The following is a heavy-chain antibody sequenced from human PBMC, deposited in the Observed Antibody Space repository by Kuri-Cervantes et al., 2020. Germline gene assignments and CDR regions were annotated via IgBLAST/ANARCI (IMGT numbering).Heavy chain of an antibody. CDR1: GFTFSSYG. J-gene: IGHJ4*02. V-gene: IGHV3-30*03. CDR3: ARDRFRYFDY. CDR2: ISYDGSNK. Sequence: GESLKISCAASGFTFSSYGMHWVRQAPGKGLEWVAVISYDGSNKYYADSVKGRFTISRDNSKNTLYLQMNSLRAEDTAVYYCARDRFRYFDYWGQGTLVTVSS.